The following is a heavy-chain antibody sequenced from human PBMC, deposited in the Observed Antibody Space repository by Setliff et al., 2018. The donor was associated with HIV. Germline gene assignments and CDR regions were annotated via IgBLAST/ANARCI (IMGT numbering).Heavy chain of an antibody. J-gene: IGHJ4*02. CDR3: ARVLENSGSDY. V-gene: IGHV3-48*01. CDR1: GFRFSNFH. CDR2: IGKSGTK. D-gene: IGHD6-19*01. Sequence: PGGSLRLSCAASGFRFSNFHMHWVRQAPGRGLEWVSFIGKSGTKYYTDSVKGRFTISRDNGKNSVFLQMNSLRAEDTAIYYCARVLENSGSDYWGQGTLVTVSS.